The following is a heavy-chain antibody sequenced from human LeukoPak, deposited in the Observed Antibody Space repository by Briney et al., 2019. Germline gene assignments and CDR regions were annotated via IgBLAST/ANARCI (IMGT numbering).Heavy chain of an antibody. J-gene: IGHJ5*02. CDR3: AISGYYYGSGKGSDWFDP. CDR2: IYPGDSDT. CDR1: GYSFTSYW. D-gene: IGHD3-10*01. Sequence: GASLKISCKGSGYSFTSYWIGWVRQMPGKGLGWMGIIYPGDSDTRYSPSFQGQVTISADKSISTAYLQWSSLKASDTAMYYCAISGYYYGSGKGSDWFDPWGQGTLVTVSS. V-gene: IGHV5-51*01.